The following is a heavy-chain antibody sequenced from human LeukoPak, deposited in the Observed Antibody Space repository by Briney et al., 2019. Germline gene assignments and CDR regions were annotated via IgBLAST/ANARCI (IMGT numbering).Heavy chain of an antibody. CDR1: GFTFSSYW. V-gene: IGHV3-7*01. Sequence: PGGSLRLSCAASGFTFSSYWMSWVRQAPGKGLEWVANIKQDGSEKYYVDSVKGRFTISRDNAKNSLYLQMNSLRAEDTAVYYCARELPNYYDSSGYSQGAFDIWGQGTMVTVSS. J-gene: IGHJ3*02. CDR3: ARELPNYYDSSGYSQGAFDI. D-gene: IGHD3-22*01. CDR2: IKQDGSEK.